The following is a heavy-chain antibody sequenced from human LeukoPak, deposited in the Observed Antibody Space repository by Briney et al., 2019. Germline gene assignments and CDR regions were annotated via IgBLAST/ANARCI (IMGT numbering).Heavy chain of an antibody. V-gene: IGHV4-59*01. J-gene: IGHJ4*02. CDR3: AGAREMATSQY. Sequence: PSETLSLTCAVYGGSFSGYYWSWIRQPPGKGLEWIGYIYYSGSTNYNPSLKSRVTISVDTSKNQFSLKLSSVTAADTAVYYCAGAREMATSQYWGQGTLVTVSS. CDR1: GGSFSGYY. CDR2: IYYSGST. D-gene: IGHD5-24*01.